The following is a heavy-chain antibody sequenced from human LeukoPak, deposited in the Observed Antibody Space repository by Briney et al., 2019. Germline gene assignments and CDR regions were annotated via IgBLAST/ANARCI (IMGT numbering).Heavy chain of an antibody. D-gene: IGHD3-22*01. V-gene: IGHV3-23*01. CDR2: ISGSDDNT. CDR1: GYTFSSYA. J-gene: IGHJ4*02. CDR3: AKDRYDSSGYWFDY. Sequence: GGSLRLSCEASGYTFSSYAMTCVRQAPGKGLEWVSGISGSDDNTYYADSVRGRFTISRDNSKNTLYLQMNSLRAEDPAVYYCAKDRYDSSGYWFDYWGQGTLVTVSS.